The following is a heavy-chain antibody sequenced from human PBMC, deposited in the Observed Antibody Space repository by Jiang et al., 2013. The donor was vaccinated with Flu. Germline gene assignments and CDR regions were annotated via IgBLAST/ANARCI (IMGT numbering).Heavy chain of an antibody. J-gene: IGHJ4*02. Sequence: GLVKPGGSLRLSCAASGFIFSLGWMNWVRQAPGKGLEWVGRIKSKTDGGTTDYAAPVKGRFTISRDDSKNTLYLQMNSLKTEDTGVYYCAIDKEGTAVAGSFGFDHWGQGTLVTVSS. CDR3: AIDKEGTAVAGSFGFDH. CDR2: IKSKTDGGTT. CDR1: GFIFSLGW. D-gene: IGHD6-19*01. V-gene: IGHV3-15*07.